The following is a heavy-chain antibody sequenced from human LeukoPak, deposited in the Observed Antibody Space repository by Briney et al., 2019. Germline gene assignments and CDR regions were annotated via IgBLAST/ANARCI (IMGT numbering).Heavy chain of an antibody. Sequence: ETLSLTCTVSGGSISSSSYYWGWIRQPPGKGLEWVSTISGSGGSTYYADSVKGRFTISRDNSKNTLYLQMNSLRAEDTAVYYCAKDSNSYGYPDYWGQGTLVTVSS. CDR3: AKDSNSYGYPDY. CDR1: GGSISSSSYY. CDR2: ISGSGGST. V-gene: IGHV3-23*01. D-gene: IGHD5-18*01. J-gene: IGHJ4*02.